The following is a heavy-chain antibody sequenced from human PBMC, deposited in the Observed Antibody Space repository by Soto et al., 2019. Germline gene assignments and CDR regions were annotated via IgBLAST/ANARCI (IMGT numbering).Heavy chain of an antibody. V-gene: IGHV3-30*18. J-gene: IGHJ4*02. CDR2: ISYDGSNK. Sequence: GGSLRLSCAASGFTFSSYGMHWVRQAPGKGLEWVAVISYDGSNKYYADSVKGRFTISRDNSKNTLYLQMNSLRAEDTAVYYCAKGRGGVSKLLDYWGQGTLVTVS. D-gene: IGHD1-26*01. CDR1: GFTFSSYG. CDR3: AKGRGGVSKLLDY.